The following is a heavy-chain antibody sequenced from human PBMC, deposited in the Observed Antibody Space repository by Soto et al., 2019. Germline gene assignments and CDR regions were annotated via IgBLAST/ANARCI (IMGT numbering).Heavy chain of an antibody. CDR2: IYHSGST. D-gene: IGHD1-7*01. V-gene: IGHV4-4*02. CDR1: SGSISSSNW. J-gene: IGHJ5*02. Sequence: SETLSLTCAVSSGSISSSNWWSWVRQPPGKGLEWIGEIYHSGSTNYNPSLKSRVTISVDKSKNQFSLKLSSVTAADTAVYYCARGERNYGRRSWFDPWGQGTLVTVSS. CDR3: ARGERNYGRRSWFDP.